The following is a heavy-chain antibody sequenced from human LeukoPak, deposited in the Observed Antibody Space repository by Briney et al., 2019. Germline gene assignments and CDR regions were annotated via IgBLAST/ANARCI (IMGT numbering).Heavy chain of an antibody. Sequence: ASVKVSCKASGCTFTSYDINRVRQATGQGLEWMGWMNPNSGNTGYAQKFQGRVTMTRNTSISTAYMELSSLRSEDTAVYYCARGRSPFRITIFGVVRSPNWFDPWGQGTLVTVSS. J-gene: IGHJ5*02. CDR3: ARGRSPFRITIFGVVRSPNWFDP. CDR2: MNPNSGNT. CDR1: GCTFTSYD. V-gene: IGHV1-8*01. D-gene: IGHD3-3*01.